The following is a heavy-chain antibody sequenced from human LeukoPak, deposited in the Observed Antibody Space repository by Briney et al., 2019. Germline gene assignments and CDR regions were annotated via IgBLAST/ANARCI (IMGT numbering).Heavy chain of an antibody. V-gene: IGHV3-48*03. Sequence: GGSLRLSCAVSGLTFSSYEMNWVRQAPGKGLEWVSYISSSGSSIHYADSVKGRFTISRDNARKSLYLQMKSLRAEDTAVYYCARGSYFAFDYWGQGTLVTVSS. CDR1: GLTFSSYE. J-gene: IGHJ4*02. CDR3: ARGSYFAFDY. D-gene: IGHD1-26*01. CDR2: ISSSGSSI.